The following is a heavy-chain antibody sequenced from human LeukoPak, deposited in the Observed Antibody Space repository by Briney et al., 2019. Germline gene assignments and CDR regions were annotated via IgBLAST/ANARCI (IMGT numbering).Heavy chain of an antibody. CDR2: INHSGST. D-gene: IGHD6-6*01. V-gene: IGHV4-34*01. CDR1: GGSFSGYY. Sequence: KPSETLSLTCAVYGGSFSGYYWSWIRQPPGKGLEWIGEINHSGSTNYNPSLKSRVTISVDTSKNQFSLKLSSVTAADTAVYYCARENSSSSPPYYFDYWGQGTLVTVPS. CDR3: ARENSSSSPPYYFDY. J-gene: IGHJ4*02.